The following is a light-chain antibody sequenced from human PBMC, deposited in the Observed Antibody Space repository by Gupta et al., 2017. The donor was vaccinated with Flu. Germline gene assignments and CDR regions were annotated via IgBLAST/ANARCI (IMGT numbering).Light chain of an antibody. CDR2: KAS. Sequence: DIQMTQSPSTLSASVGDRVTITCRASRDTGIWLAWYQQKPGKAPSLLIYKASILQSGVPSRFSGGGSGTEFTLTITSLQPDDAATYYCQHYNIFPYTFGQGTKLEIQ. J-gene: IGKJ2*01. V-gene: IGKV1-5*03. CDR1: RDTGIW. CDR3: QHYNIFPYT.